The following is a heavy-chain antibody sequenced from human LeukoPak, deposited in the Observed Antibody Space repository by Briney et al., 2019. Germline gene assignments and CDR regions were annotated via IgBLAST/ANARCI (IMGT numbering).Heavy chain of an antibody. CDR3: ARGTQNKGVLRYFDWLAGAFDI. J-gene: IGHJ3*02. CDR1: GGSFSGYY. V-gene: IGHV4-34*01. CDR2: INHSGST. D-gene: IGHD3-9*01. Sequence: SETLSLTCAVYGGSFSGYYWSWIRQPPGKGLEWIGEINHSGSTNYNPSLKSRVTISVDTSKNQFSLKLSSVTAADTAVYYCARGTQNKGVLRYFDWLAGAFDIWGQGTMVTVSS.